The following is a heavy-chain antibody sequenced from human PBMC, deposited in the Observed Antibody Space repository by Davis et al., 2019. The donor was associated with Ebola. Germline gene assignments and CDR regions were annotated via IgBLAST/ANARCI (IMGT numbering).Heavy chain of an antibody. CDR2: IVVGSGNT. CDR1: GYTFTSYG. V-gene: IGHV1-58*02. D-gene: IGHD3-16*02. CDR3: AADHLSFLDY. Sequence: SVKVSCKASGYTFTSYGISWVRQAPGQGLEWIGWIVVGSGNTNYAQKFQERVTITRDMSTITAYMELSSLRSEDTAVYYCAADHLSFLDYWGQGTLVTVSS. J-gene: IGHJ4*02.